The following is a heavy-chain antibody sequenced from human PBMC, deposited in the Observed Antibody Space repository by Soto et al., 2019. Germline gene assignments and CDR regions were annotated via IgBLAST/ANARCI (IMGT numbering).Heavy chain of an antibody. J-gene: IGHJ6*03. CDR2: INPNGGVT. CDR3: AIESGGATATLDYYYFYMDV. CDR1: GDSFNDYY. Sequence: VQLVQSGAEVRKPGASVKVSCKSSGDSFNDYYIHWVRQAPGQGLEWMGWINPNGGVTKYAQKFQGWVTMTRATSNRTVYMELIRLRSDDTAIYYCAIESGGATATLDYYYFYMDVWGKGTTVTVSS. V-gene: IGHV1-2*04. D-gene: IGHD5-12*01.